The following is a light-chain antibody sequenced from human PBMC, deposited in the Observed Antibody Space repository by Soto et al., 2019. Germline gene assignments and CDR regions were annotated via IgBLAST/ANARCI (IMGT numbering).Light chain of an antibody. CDR3: QQYSNWPKT. Sequence: EILMTQSPAALSVSPGERATLSCRASQSVSSNLAWYQQKPGQAPRLLIYGASTRATGIPARFSGSGSGTEFTLTISSLQSEDSAVYFCQQYSNWPKTFGQGTKV. CDR1: QSVSSN. V-gene: IGKV3-15*01. CDR2: GAS. J-gene: IGKJ1*01.